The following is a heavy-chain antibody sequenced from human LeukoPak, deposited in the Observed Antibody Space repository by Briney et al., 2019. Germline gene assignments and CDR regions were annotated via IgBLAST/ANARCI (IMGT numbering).Heavy chain of an antibody. CDR3: ARATVDTAMGHFDY. V-gene: IGHV4-4*07. J-gene: IGHJ4*02. CDR1: GGSISSYY. CDR2: IYTSGST. Sequence: SETLSLTCTVSGGSISSYYWSWIRQPAGKGLEWIGRIYTSGSTNYNPSLKSRVTMSVDTSKNQFSLMLSSVTAADTAVYYCARATVDTAMGHFDYWGQGTLVTVSS. D-gene: IGHD5-18*01.